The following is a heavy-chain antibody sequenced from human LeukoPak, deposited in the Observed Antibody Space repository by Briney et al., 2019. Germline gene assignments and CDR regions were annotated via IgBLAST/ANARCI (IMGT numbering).Heavy chain of an antibody. V-gene: IGHV3-21*01. J-gene: IGHJ6*02. D-gene: IGHD3-3*01. Sequence: PGGSLRLSCAASGFTFSSYSMNWVRQAPGKGLEWVSSISSSSSSYIYYADSVKGRFTISRDNAKNSLYLQMNSLRAEDTAVYYCARDPDYDFWSGYYRGYYYYGMDVWGQGTTVTVSS. CDR1: GFTFSSYS. CDR3: ARDPDYDFWSGYYRGYYYYGMDV. CDR2: ISSSSSSYI.